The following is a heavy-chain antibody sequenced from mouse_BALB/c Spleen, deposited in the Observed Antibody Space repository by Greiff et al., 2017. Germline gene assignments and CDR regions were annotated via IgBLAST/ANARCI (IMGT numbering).Heavy chain of an antibody. V-gene: IGHV1S81*02. CDR3: ARAYRYDGDFDD. Sequence: QVQLQQPGAELVKPGASVKLSCKASGYTFTSYWMHWVKQRPGQGLEWIGEINPSNGRTNYNEKFKSKATLTVDKSSSTAYMQLSSLTSEDSAVYYGARAYRYDGDFDDWGQGTTLTVSS. D-gene: IGHD2-14*01. CDR2: INPSNGRT. CDR1: GYTFTSYW. J-gene: IGHJ2*01.